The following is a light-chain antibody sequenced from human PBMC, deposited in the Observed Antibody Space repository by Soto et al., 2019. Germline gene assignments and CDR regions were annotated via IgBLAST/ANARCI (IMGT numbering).Light chain of an antibody. J-gene: IGKJ1*01. Sequence: DIQMTQSPSTLSASVIDTVTFTFLASQSVSGWLAWYQQKPGEAPKLLIYAASSLQSGVPSRFSGSGSGTDFTLTISSLQPEDFATYYCQHYNSYSEAFGQGTKVDIK. CDR3: QHYNSYSEA. V-gene: IGKV1-5*01. CDR1: QSVSGW. CDR2: AAS.